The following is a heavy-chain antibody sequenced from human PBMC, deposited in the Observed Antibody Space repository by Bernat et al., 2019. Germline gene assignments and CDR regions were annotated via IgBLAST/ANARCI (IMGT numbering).Heavy chain of an antibody. V-gene: IGHV3-9*01. CDR2: MSWNSGSI. J-gene: IGHJ5*02. CDR3: AKGPYSSGWLSHWFDP. Sequence: EVQLVESGGGLVQPGRSLRLSCAASGFTFDDYAMHWVRQAPGKGLEWVSGMSWNSGSIGYADSVKGRFTISRDNAKNSLYLQMNSLRAEDTALYYCAKGPYSSGWLSHWFDPWGQGTLVTVSS. D-gene: IGHD6-19*01. CDR1: GFTFDDYA.